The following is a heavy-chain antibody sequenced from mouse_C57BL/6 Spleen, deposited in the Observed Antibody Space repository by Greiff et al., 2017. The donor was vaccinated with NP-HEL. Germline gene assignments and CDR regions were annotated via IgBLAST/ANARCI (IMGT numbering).Heavy chain of an antibody. Sequence: QVQLQQPGAELVKPGASVKLSCKASGYTFTSYWMHWVKQRPGQGLEWIGMIHPNSGSTNYNEKFKSKATLTVDKSSSTAYMQLSSLTSEDSAVYYSARGGSSYYWYFDVWGTGTTVTVSS. J-gene: IGHJ1*03. D-gene: IGHD1-1*01. CDR1: GYTFTSYW. V-gene: IGHV1-64*01. CDR3: ARGGSSYYWYFDV. CDR2: IHPNSGST.